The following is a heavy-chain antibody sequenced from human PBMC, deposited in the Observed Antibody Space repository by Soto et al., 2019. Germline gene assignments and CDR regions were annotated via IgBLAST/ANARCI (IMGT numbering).Heavy chain of an antibody. D-gene: IGHD5-12*01. CDR1: GYTFTSYG. CDR2: ISAYNGNT. J-gene: IGHJ4*02. Sequence: VASVKVSCKASGYTFTSYGISWLRQAPGQGLEWMGWISAYNGNTNYAQKLQGRVTMTTDTSTSTAYMELRSLRSDDTAVYYCARDGDIVATSDFDYWGQGTLVTVSS. V-gene: IGHV1-18*01. CDR3: ARDGDIVATSDFDY.